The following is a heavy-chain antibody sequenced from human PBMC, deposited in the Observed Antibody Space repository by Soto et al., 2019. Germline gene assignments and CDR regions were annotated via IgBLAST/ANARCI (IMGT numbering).Heavy chain of an antibody. CDR1: GFTFTSYP. CDR2: ISFDGSKR. Sequence: QVQLVESGGGVVQPGGSLRLSCIASGFTFTSYPMHWVRQAPGKGLEWVAFISFDGSKRDSADSVKGRFTISRDNSKNTLYLEMNNLGPEDTAVYYCARPRESCSTTGCFPAPPFEFWGQGTLLTVSS. V-gene: IGHV3-30-3*01. D-gene: IGHD2-2*01. J-gene: IGHJ4*02. CDR3: ARPRESCSTTGCFPAPPFEF.